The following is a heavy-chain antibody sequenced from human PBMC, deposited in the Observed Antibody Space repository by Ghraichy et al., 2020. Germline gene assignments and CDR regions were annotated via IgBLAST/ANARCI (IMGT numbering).Heavy chain of an antibody. CDR2: ILPENSDT. CDR3: ARLGYGLHGVIKLTFDY. V-gene: IGHV5-51*01. J-gene: IGHJ4*02. D-gene: IGHD2-15*01. CDR1: GYNFGSYW. Sequence: GESLNISCQGSGYNFGSYWMGWVRQRPGKGLEWMGMILPENSDTRYSPSFQGQVTISADKSVSTAYLQWRSLKASDTAIYYCARLGYGLHGVIKLTFDYWGQGIPVTVSS.